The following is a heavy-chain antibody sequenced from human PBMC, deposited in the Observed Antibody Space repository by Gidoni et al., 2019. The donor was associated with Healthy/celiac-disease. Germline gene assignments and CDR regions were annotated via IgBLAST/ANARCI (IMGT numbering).Heavy chain of an antibody. J-gene: IGHJ6*02. V-gene: IGHV3-73*02. D-gene: IGHD1-26*01. CDR2: IRSKANSYAK. CDR1: GFTFSGSS. Sequence: EVQLVSSGGRLVQPGGSLNLSCAASGFTFSGSSMHWVRQPSGKGLEWVGRIRSKANSYAKAYAASVQGRFTSSRDDSKNTAYLQMNSLKTEDTAVYYCTRGFRVGAKYYYGMDVWGQGTTVTVSS. CDR3: TRGFRVGAKYYYGMDV.